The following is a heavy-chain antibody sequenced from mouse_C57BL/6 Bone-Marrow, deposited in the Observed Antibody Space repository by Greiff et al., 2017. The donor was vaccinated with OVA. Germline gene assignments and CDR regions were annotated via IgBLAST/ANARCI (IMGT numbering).Heavy chain of an antibody. CDR1: EYEFPSHD. CDR2: INSDGGST. Sequence: DVKLVESGGGLVQPGESLKLSCESNEYEFPSHDMSWVRKTPEKRLELVAAINSDGGSTYYPDTMERRFIISRDNTKKTLYLQMSSLRSEDTALYYCARHYYGSSSWWYFDVWGTGTTVTVSS. V-gene: IGHV5-2*01. J-gene: IGHJ1*03. CDR3: ARHYYGSSSWWYFDV. D-gene: IGHD1-1*01.